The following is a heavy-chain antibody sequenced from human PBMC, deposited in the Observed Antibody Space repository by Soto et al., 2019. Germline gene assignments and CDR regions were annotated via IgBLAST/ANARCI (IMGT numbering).Heavy chain of an antibody. CDR1: GGSISSYY. Sequence: TSETLSLTCTVSGGSISSYYWSWIRQPAGKGLEWIGRIYTSGSTNYNPSLKSRVTMSVDTSKNQFSLKLSSVTAADTAVYYCARLPYYDTPPVTFDIWGQGAMVTVSS. V-gene: IGHV4-4*07. D-gene: IGHD3-22*01. J-gene: IGHJ3*02. CDR3: ARLPYYDTPPVTFDI. CDR2: IYTSGST.